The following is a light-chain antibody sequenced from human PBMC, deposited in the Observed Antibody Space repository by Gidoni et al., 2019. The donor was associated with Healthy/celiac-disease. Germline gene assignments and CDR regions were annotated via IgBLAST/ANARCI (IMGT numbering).Light chain of an antibody. CDR2: AAS. CDR1: QGISNY. J-gene: IGKJ1*01. Sequence: DIQMTQSPSSLSASVGDRVTITCRASQGISNYLAWYHQKPGKVPKLLIYAASTLQSGVPSRFSVSVSGTDFTLTISSLQPEDVATYYCQKYNSAPRTFGQGTKVEIK. V-gene: IGKV1-27*01. CDR3: QKYNSAPRT.